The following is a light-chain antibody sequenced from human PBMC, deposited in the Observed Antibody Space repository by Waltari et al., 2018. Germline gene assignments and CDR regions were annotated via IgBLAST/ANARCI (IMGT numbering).Light chain of an antibody. CDR1: QSIGTW. CDR2: KAS. Sequence: DIQMTQSPSTLSASVGDRVTITCRASQSIGTWLAWYQQKPGKAPKLLIYKASSLESGVPARFSVSGSGTEFTLTISSLQPDDFATYYGQQYNSYSRTFGQGTKVEIK. J-gene: IGKJ1*01. V-gene: IGKV1-5*03. CDR3: QQYNSYSRT.